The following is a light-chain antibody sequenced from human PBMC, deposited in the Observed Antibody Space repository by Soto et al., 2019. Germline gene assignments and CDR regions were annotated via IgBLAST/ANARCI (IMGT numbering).Light chain of an antibody. CDR3: CSYAGSRAYV. CDR1: SSDVGSHNL. J-gene: IGLJ1*01. CDR2: EGT. V-gene: IGLV2-23*01. Sequence: QSALTQPASVSGSPGQSITISCTGTSSDVGSHNLVSWYQQHPGKAPKLMIYEGTKRPSGVSDRFSGSKSGNTASLTISGLQAEDEADYYCCSYAGSRAYVFGTGPKLTVL.